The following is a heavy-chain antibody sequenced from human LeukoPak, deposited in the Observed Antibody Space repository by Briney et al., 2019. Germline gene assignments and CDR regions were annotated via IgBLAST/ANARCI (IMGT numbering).Heavy chain of an antibody. D-gene: IGHD3-9*01. Sequence: PGGSLRLSCAASGFTFSDYYMSWIRQAPGKGLEWVSSISSSSSYTNYADSVKGRFTISRDNAKNSLYLQMNSLRAEDTAVYYCARVIGGIRYFDWYNWFDPWGQGTLVTVSS. J-gene: IGHJ5*02. CDR2: ISSSSSYT. V-gene: IGHV3-11*05. CDR3: ARVIGGIRYFDWYNWFDP. CDR1: GFTFSDYY.